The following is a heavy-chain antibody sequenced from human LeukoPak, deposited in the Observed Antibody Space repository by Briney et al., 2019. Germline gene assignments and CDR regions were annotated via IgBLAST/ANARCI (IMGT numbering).Heavy chain of an antibody. J-gene: IGHJ6*03. V-gene: IGHV1-69*06. CDR2: IIPIFGTA. Sequence: GASVKVSCKASGGTFSSYAISWVRQAPGQGLEWMGGIIPIFGTANYAQKFQGRVTITADKSTSTAYMELSSLRSEDTAVYYCARAALVVTATSPYYYYMDVWGKGTTVTVSS. D-gene: IGHD2-21*02. CDR3: ARAALVVTATSPYYYYMDV. CDR1: GGTFSSYA.